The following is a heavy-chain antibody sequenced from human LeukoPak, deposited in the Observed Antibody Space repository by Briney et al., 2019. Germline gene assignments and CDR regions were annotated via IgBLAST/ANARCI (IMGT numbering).Heavy chain of an antibody. V-gene: IGHV1-18*01. CDR2: ISAYNGNT. D-gene: IGHD3-3*01. J-gene: IGHJ6*02. CDR3: ARDSITIFGVDHYGMDV. CDR1: GYTFTSYG. Sequence: ASVKLSCKASGYTFTSYGISWVRQAPGQGLEWMGWISAYNGNTNYAQKLQGRVTMTTDTSASTAYMELRSLRSDDTAVYYCARDSITIFGVDHYGMDVWGQGTTVTVSS.